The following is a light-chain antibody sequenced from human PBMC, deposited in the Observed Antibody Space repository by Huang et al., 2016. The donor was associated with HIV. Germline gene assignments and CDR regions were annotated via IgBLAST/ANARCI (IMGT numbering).Light chain of an antibody. CDR3: QQYNNWPYT. CDR2: GAS. V-gene: IGKV3-15*01. Sequence: DTVMTQTPATLSVSPGARATLSCRASQSVGSKLAWFQQKPGQAPRPLIHGASTRATGIPARFSGSGSGTEFTLTISSLQSEDFAVYYCQQYNNWPYTFGQGTKLEIK. J-gene: IGKJ2*01. CDR1: QSVGSK.